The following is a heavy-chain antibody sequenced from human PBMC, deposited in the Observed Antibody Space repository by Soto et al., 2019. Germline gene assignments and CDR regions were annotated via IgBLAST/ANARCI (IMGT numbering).Heavy chain of an antibody. D-gene: IGHD7-27*01. Sequence: GGSLRLSCAASGFTFSSYWMHWVRQAPGKGLVWVSLINSDGSSTNYADSVKGRFTISRDNAKNTLYLQMNSLRAEDTAVSYCARVRRSNWEAYCFDYWGQGTLVTVSS. V-gene: IGHV3-74*01. CDR2: INSDGSST. CDR1: GFTFSSYW. CDR3: ARVRRSNWEAYCFDY. J-gene: IGHJ4*02.